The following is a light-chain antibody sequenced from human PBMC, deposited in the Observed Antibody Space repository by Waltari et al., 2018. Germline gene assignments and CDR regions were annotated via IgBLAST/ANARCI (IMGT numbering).Light chain of an antibody. V-gene: IGKV3-15*01. CDR1: QSVSTN. CDR3: QQYNDWMLS. Sequence: EIVMTQSPGSLSLSPGERASLSCWASQSVSTNVAWYQQRPGQAPRLLLHTASVRATGIPARFSGSGSGTEFTLTISTLQSEDFAVYYCQQYNDWMLSVGGGTKVDIK. CDR2: TAS. J-gene: IGKJ4*01.